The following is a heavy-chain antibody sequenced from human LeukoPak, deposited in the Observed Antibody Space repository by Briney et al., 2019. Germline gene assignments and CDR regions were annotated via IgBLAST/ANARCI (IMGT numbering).Heavy chain of an antibody. V-gene: IGHV3-49*04. CDR1: GFTFGDYA. D-gene: IGHD3-10*01. CDR2: IRSKAYGGTT. Sequence: PGRSLRLSXTASGFTFGDYAMSWVRQDPGKGLEWVGFIRSKAYGGTTEYAASVKGRFTISRDDSKSIAYLQMNSLKTEDTAVYYCTRVDSYYSSDYWGQGTLVTVSS. CDR3: TRVDSYYSSDY. J-gene: IGHJ4*02.